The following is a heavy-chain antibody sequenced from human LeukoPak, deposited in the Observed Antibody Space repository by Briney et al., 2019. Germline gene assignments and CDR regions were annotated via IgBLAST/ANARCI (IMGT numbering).Heavy chain of an antibody. CDR2: ISGSGGST. CDR1: GFTFSSYA. Sequence: GGSLRLSCAASGFTFSSYAMSWVRQAPGKGLEWVSAISGSGGSTYYADSVEGRFTISRDNSKNTLYLQMNSQRAEDTAVYYCAKDPSVWFGSHYFDYWGQGTLVTVSS. J-gene: IGHJ4*02. CDR3: AKDPSVWFGSHYFDY. D-gene: IGHD3-10*01. V-gene: IGHV3-23*01.